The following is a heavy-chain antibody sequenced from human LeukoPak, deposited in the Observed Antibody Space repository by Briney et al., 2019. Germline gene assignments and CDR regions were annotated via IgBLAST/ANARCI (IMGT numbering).Heavy chain of an antibody. CDR1: GFTFSSYS. CDR2: ISSSSSYI. Sequence: PGGSLRLSCAASGFTFSSYSMNWVRQAPGKGLEWVSSISSSSSYIYYADSVKGRFTISRDNAKNSLYLQMNSLRAEDTAVYYCAKIYCSSTSCYGNYYYYGMDVWGQGTTVTVSS. J-gene: IGHJ6*02. CDR3: AKIYCSSTSCYGNYYYYGMDV. V-gene: IGHV3-21*04. D-gene: IGHD2-2*01.